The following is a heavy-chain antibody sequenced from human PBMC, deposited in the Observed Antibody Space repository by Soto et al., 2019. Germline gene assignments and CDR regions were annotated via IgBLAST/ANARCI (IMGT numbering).Heavy chain of an antibody. CDR3: ATRITVFGLLIPPFDP. Sequence: QVHLQQWGAGLLKPSETLSLTCAVYGGSVNGYYWNWIRQPPGKGLEWIGEINHPGSTHYTPSLKSRVTMSVDTSKNHFSLRLSSVTAADTAIYYCATRITVFGLLIPPFDPWGQGTQVTVSS. CDR2: INHPGST. J-gene: IGHJ5*02. V-gene: IGHV4-34*02. D-gene: IGHD3-3*01. CDR1: GGSVNGYY.